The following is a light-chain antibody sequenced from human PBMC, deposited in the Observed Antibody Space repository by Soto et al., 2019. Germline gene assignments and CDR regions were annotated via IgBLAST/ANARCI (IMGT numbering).Light chain of an antibody. CDR1: QAISSW. Sequence: DIQMTQSPPYVSASEGDRVTITCRASQAISSWLAWYQQKPGTAPKLLIYAASTSQSGVPSRFSGSGSGTEFTLTISRLQPEDFATYYCQQANSFPYTFGQGTKLEIK. V-gene: IGKV1-12*01. CDR3: QQANSFPYT. J-gene: IGKJ2*01. CDR2: AAS.